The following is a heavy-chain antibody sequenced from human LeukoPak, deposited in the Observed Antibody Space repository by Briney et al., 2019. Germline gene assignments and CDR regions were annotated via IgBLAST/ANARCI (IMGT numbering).Heavy chain of an antibody. J-gene: IGHJ4*02. Sequence: GGSLRLSCAASGITFSSYWMHWVRQAPGKGLVWVSRITSDGSNTNYADSVKGRFTIARDNAKTTLYLHMNSLRAEDTAVYYCARGGRIQLERRGYFDYWGQGTLVTVSS. CDR1: GITFSSYW. D-gene: IGHD1-1*01. CDR2: ITSDGSNT. V-gene: IGHV3-74*01. CDR3: ARGGRIQLERRGYFDY.